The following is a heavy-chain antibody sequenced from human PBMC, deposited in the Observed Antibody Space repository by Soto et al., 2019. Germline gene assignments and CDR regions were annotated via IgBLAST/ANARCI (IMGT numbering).Heavy chain of an antibody. CDR1: GFTFNSYA. V-gene: IGHV3-30*18. CDR2: IWYDGSNK. D-gene: IGHD3-10*01. Sequence: QVQLVESGGGVVQPGRSLRLSCAASGFTFNSYAMHWVRQAPGNGLEWVAVIWYDGSNKNYADSVKGRFTISRDNSKNTLYLQMNSLRTEDTAVYYCAKARHGSGTYSYFDYWGQGILVTVSS. CDR3: AKARHGSGTYSYFDY. J-gene: IGHJ4*02.